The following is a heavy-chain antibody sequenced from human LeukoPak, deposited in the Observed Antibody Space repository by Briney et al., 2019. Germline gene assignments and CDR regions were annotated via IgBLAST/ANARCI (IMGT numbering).Heavy chain of an antibody. CDR2: IVVGSGNT. Sequence: GASVKVSCKASGFTFTSSAMQWVRQARGQRLEWIGWIVVGSGNTNYAQKFQERVTMTRNTSISTAYMELSSLRSEDTAVYYCARFNGRGVSNDYWGQGTLVTVSA. D-gene: IGHD3-10*01. V-gene: IGHV1-58*02. J-gene: IGHJ4*02. CDR1: GFTFTSSA. CDR3: ARFNGRGVSNDY.